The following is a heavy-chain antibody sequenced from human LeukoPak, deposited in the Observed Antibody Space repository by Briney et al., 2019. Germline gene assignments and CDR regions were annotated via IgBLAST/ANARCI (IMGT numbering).Heavy chain of an antibody. D-gene: IGHD6-13*01. J-gene: IGHJ5*02. CDR3: ARDSSGIAAAGTSLVT. Sequence: GASVKVSCKASGYTLTAYYMHWVRQAPGQGLEWMGWINPNSGGTKYAQKFQGRVTMTRDTSISTAYMELSRLRSDDTAVYYCARDSSGIAAAGTSLVTWGQGTLVTVSS. CDR1: GYTLTAYY. V-gene: IGHV1-2*02. CDR2: INPNSGGT.